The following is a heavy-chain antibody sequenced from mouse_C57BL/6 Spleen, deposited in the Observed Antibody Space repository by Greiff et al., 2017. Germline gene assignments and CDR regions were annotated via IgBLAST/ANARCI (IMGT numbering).Heavy chain of an antibody. Sequence: VQLQQPGAELVKPGASVKMSCKASGYTFTSYWINWVKQRPGQGLEWIGDIYPGSGSTNYNEKFKSKATLTVDKSSSTTDMQLSSLTSEDAAVYYCARGWKSNEGYFDDWGTGTTVTVSA. D-gene: IGHD2-5*01. CDR3: ARGWKSNEGYFDD. CDR2: IYPGSGST. CDR1: GYTFTSYW. V-gene: IGHV1-55*01. J-gene: IGHJ1*03.